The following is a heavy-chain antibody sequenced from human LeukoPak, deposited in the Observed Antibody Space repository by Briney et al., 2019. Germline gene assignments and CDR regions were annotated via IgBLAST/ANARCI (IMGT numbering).Heavy chain of an antibody. V-gene: IGHV4-59*08. D-gene: IGHD6-6*01. CDR2: IYYSGST. CDR1: GGSTSSYY. Sequence: SETLSLTCTVSGGSTSSYYRSWIRQPPGKGLEWIGHIYYSGSTRYNPSLTSRVTISVDTSKNQFSLRLSSVTAADTAVYYCARHRGSSSREIFDYWGQGTLVTVSS. CDR3: ARHRGSSSREIFDY. J-gene: IGHJ4*02.